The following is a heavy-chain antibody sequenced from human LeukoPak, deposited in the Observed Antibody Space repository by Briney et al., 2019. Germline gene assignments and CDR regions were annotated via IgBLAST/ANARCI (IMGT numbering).Heavy chain of an antibody. CDR2: INWNGDNI. CDR1: GFTFSSYW. CDR3: ARHSWGGVNYYHFYMDV. Sequence: PGGSLRLSCAASGFTFSSYWMYWVRQGPGKGLEWVAGINWNGDNIGYADSVKGRFTIARDNAKNSLYLQMNSVRAEDTAFYHCARHSWGGVNYYHFYMDVWGKGTTVTISS. V-gene: IGHV3-20*01. D-gene: IGHD3-16*01. J-gene: IGHJ6*03.